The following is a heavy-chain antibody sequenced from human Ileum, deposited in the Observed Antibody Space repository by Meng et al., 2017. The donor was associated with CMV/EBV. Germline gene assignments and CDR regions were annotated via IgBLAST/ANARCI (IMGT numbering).Heavy chain of an antibody. CDR1: GFTFSNFW. D-gene: IGHD2-2*01. V-gene: IGHV3-74*03. J-gene: IGHJ4*02. CDR3: ARRVCSSTICLGPEYYFDY. Sequence: GGSLRLSCAASGFTFSNFWMPWVRHAPGEWMVWVSRINSDGSQTTYADSGKGRFTISRDNVKNPLYLQMNSLRAEDTAVYYCARRVCSSTICLGPEYYFDYWGRGTLVTVSS. CDR2: INSDGSQT.